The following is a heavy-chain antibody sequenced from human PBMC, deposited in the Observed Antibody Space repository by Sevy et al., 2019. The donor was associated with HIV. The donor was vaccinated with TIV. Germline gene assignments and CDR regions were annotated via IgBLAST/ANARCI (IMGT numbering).Heavy chain of an antibody. CDR1: EFTFTNYG. J-gene: IGHJ4*02. D-gene: IGHD6-19*01. CDR3: AKEWTLLSDWYGEFDY. V-gene: IGHV3-23*01. CDR2: ISNSCANT. Sequence: GGSLRLSCAASEFTFTNYGMHWVRQAPGKGLEWVSGISNSCANTYYADSVRGRFTVSRDNSKNTVYLQLNSLRAEDTAIYYCAKEWTLLSDWYGEFDYWGQGTLVTVSS.